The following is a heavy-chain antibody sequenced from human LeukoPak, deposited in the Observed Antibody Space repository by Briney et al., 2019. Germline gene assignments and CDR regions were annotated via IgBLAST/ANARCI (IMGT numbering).Heavy chain of an antibody. CDR1: GYTFTGYF. D-gene: IGHD2-15*01. CDR2: INPDSGAT. J-gene: IGHJ6*02. Sequence: GASVKVSCKASGYTFTGYFMHWVRQAPGQGLEWVGWINPDSGATNRAQKFQGRVTMTRDTSISTAYMELSSLRSDDTAVYYCAGSRVVEAAGGWGMDVWGQGTTVTVSS. V-gene: IGHV1-2*02. CDR3: AGSRVVEAAGGWGMDV.